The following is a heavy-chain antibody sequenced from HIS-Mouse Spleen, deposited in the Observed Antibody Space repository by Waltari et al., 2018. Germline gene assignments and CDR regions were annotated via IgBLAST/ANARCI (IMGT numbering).Heavy chain of an antibody. CDR1: VGSMTSSSYY. J-gene: IGHJ2*01. V-gene: IGHV4-39*01. CDR2: IYYSGST. Sequence: LQLQQSGPGPVKPSETLSLTCTVAVGSMTSSSYYWGWIRQPSGRGLEWLGRIYYSGSTYYNPSLKSRVTIAVDTSKNQFSLKLSSVTAADTAVYYCARHNLNYWYFDLWGRGTLVTVSS. CDR3: ARHNLNYWYFDL.